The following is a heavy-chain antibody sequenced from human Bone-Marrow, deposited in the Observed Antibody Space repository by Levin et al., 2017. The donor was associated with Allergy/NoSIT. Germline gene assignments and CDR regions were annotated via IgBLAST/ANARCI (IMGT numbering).Heavy chain of an antibody. CDR3: ARGGYSGVSIHHQYNRGARGCFDP. D-gene: IGHD5-12*01. J-gene: IGHJ5*02. CDR1: GGTFSSYA. CDR2: IIPIFGTA. Sequence: ASVKVSCKASGGTFSSYAISWVRQAPGQGLEWMGGIIPIFGTANYAQKFQGRVTITADESTSTAYMELSSLRSEDTAVYYCARGGYSGVSIHHQYNRGARGCFDPWGQGTLVTVSS. V-gene: IGHV1-69*13.